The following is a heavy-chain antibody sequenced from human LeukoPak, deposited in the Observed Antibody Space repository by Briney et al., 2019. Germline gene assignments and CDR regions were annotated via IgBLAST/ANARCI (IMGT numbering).Heavy chain of an antibody. CDR3: ARELRDYYDSSGSNRDY. D-gene: IGHD3-22*01. V-gene: IGHV1-46*01. CDR1: GYTFTSCY. Sequence: ASVKVSCKASGYTFTSCYMHWVRQAPGQGLEWMGIINPSGGSTSYAQKFQGRVTMTRDMSTSTVYMELSSLRSEDTAVYYCARELRDYYDSSGSNRDYWGQGTLVTVSS. J-gene: IGHJ4*02. CDR2: INPSGGST.